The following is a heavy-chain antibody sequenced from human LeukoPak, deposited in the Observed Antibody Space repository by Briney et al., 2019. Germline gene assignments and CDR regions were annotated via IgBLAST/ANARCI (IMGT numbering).Heavy chain of an antibody. CDR1: GFTFSDYY. J-gene: IGHJ1*01. D-gene: IGHD2-2*01. CDR2: ISSSGSII. Sequence: GGSLRLSCAASGFTFSDYYMSWIRQAPGKGLEWVSYISSSGSIIDYADSVKGRFTISRDNAKNSLYLQMNSLRDDDTAVYYCTSPPLGYCSTTSCLQYFQLWGQGTLVTVSS. CDR3: TSPPLGYCSTTSCLQYFQL. V-gene: IGHV3-11*04.